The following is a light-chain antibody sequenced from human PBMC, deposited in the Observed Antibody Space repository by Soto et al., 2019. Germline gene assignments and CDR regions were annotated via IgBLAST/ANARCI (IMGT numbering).Light chain of an antibody. J-gene: IGKJ2*01. CDR2: GAS. V-gene: IGKV3-20*01. CDR1: QSVSSSY. Sequence: EIALTQSPGTLSLSPGERATLSCRASQSVSSSYLAWYQQKPGQAPRLLIYGASSRATGIPDRFSGSGSGTDFTLTISRLEPEDFAVDYCQQYGSSPYTFGQGTKLESK. CDR3: QQYGSSPYT.